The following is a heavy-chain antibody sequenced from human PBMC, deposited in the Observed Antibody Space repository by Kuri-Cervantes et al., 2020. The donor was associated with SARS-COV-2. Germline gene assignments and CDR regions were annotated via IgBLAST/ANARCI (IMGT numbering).Heavy chain of an antibody. CDR2: IYASGSA. CDR1: GGTITSDGYS. V-gene: IGHV4-30-2*01. Sequence: LRLSCGVSGGTITSDGYSWSWIRQPPGKGLEFIGFIYASGSAYYNPSLQSRVTISVDRSKTQFSLTVTSVTAADTAVYYCARVAGCVGSFCYYTNWFDHWGHGTLVTVSS. CDR3: ARVAGCVGSFCYYTNWFDH. J-gene: IGHJ5*02. D-gene: IGHD3-22*01.